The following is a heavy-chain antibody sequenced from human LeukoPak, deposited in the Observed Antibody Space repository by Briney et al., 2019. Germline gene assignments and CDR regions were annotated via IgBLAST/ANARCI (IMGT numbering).Heavy chain of an antibody. CDR2: ISAYNGNT. CDR1: GYTFTSYG. CDR3: ARDSRITIFGVARNWFDP. J-gene: IGHJ5*02. D-gene: IGHD3-3*01. Sequence: ASVKVSCKASGYTFTSYGISWVRQAPGQGLEWMGWISAYNGNTNYAQKLQGRVTMTTDTSTSTAYMELRSLRSDDTAVYYCARDSRITIFGVARNWFDPWGQGTLVTVSS. V-gene: IGHV1-18*01.